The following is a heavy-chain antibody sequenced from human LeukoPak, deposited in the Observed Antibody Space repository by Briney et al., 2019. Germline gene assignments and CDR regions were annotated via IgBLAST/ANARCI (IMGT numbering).Heavy chain of an antibody. Sequence: SETLSLTCTVSGDSVSIYYWSWIRQPPGKGLEWIGYISYSGSTDYNPSLKSRVTISVDTSKNQFSLKLSSVTAADTAVYYCARGLGLTAVTGHYFDYWGQGTLVTVSS. V-gene: IGHV4-59*08. CDR2: ISYSGST. D-gene: IGHD4-17*01. CDR1: GDSVSIYY. J-gene: IGHJ4*02. CDR3: ARGLGLTAVTGHYFDY.